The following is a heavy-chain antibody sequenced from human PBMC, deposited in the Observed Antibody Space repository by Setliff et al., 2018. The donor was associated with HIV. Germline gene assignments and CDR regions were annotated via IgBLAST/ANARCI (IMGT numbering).Heavy chain of an antibody. J-gene: IGHJ4*02. CDR1: GYTFSSNA. CDR3: ARSKGYFDWLSLGAFDY. V-gene: IGHV1-3*01. CDR2: INAGNGNT. Sequence: ASVKVSCKASGYTFSSNAIHWVRQAPGQSLEWMGWINAGNGNTKYSQKFQGRVSITRDTSASTVHMELSSLRSEDTAIYYCARSKGYFDWLSLGAFDYWGQGTLVTVSS. D-gene: IGHD3-9*01.